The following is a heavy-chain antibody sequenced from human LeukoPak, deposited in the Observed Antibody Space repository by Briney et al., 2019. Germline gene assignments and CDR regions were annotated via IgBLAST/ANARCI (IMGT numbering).Heavy chain of an antibody. V-gene: IGHV3-69-1*01. CDR3: ARGATTTRFGRFDP. CDR1: GFTFSDYY. D-gene: IGHD4-17*01. Sequence: GGSLRLSCAASGFTFSDYYMSWIRQAPGKGLEWVSYISSSDYIYHADSVKGRFTISRDNPKKSLYLQMNSLRAEDTAVYYCARGATTTRFGRFDPWGQGTLVIVSS. J-gene: IGHJ5*02. CDR2: ISSSDYI.